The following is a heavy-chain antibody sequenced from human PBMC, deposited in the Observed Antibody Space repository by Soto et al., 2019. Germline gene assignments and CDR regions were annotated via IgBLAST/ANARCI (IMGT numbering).Heavy chain of an antibody. CDR2: TYYRSKWYN. J-gene: IGHJ6*02. CDR3: ARMGSSSFYYYYGMDV. Sequence: SQTLSLTCAISGDSDSSNSAAWNWIRQSPSRGLEWLGRTYYRSKWYNDYAVSVKSRITINPDTSKNQCSLQLNSVTPEDTAVYYCARMGSSSFYYYYGMDVWGQGTTVTVSS. V-gene: IGHV6-1*01. D-gene: IGHD6-6*01. CDR1: GDSDSSNSAA.